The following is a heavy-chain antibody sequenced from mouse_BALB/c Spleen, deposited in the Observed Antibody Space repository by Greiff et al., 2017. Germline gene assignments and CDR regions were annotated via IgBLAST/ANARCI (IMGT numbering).Heavy chain of an antibody. CDR2: ISSGSSTI. D-gene: IGHD2-3*01. J-gene: IGHJ2*01. CDR1: GFTFSSFG. Sequence: EVKVVESGGGLVQPGGSRKLSCAASGFTFSSFGMHWVRQAPEKGLEWVAYISSGSSTIYYADTVKGRFTISRDNPKNTLFLQMTSLRSEDTAMYYCARFDGYYLFDYWGQGTTLTVSS. CDR3: ARFDGYYLFDY. V-gene: IGHV5-17*02.